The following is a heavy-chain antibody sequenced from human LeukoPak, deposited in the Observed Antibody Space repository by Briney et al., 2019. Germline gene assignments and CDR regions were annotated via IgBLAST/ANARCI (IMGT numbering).Heavy chain of an antibody. CDR1: GGSFSGYY. Sequence: SETLSLTCAVYGGSFSGYYWSWIRQPPGKGLEWIGSIHYSGSTYYNPSLKSRVTISVDTSKNQFSLKLSSVTAADTAVYYCARDQKDYYFYYGMDVWGQGTTVTVSS. CDR3: ARDQKDYYFYYGMDV. J-gene: IGHJ6*02. CDR2: IHYSGST. V-gene: IGHV4-34*01.